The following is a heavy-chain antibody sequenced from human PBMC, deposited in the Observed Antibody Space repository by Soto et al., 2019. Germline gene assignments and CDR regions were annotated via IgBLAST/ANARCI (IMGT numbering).Heavy chain of an antibody. CDR3: ARQGEYSSSSTVDH. CDR2: IYYSGST. D-gene: IGHD6-6*01. CDR1: GGSISSSSYY. J-gene: IGHJ4*02. V-gene: IGHV4-39*01. Sequence: QLQLQESGPGLVKPSETLSLTCTVSGGSISSSSYYWGWIRQPPGKGLEWIGSIYYSGSTYYNPSLKSRVTISVDTSKNQFSLKLSSVTAADTAVYYCARQGEYSSSSTVDHWGQGTLVTVSS.